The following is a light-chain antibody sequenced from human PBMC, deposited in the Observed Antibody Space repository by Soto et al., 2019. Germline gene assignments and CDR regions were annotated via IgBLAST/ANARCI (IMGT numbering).Light chain of an antibody. CDR3: QRRSNWPLT. CDR1: QSVSSY. J-gene: IGKJ4*01. V-gene: IGKV3-11*01. CDR2: DAS. Sequence: EIVLTQSPATLSLSPGDRATLSCRASQSVSSYLAWYRQKPGQAPRLLIYDASKRAAGIPARFSGSGSGTDFPLTISTLEPEDFAVYYCQRRSNWPLTFGGGTKVEIK.